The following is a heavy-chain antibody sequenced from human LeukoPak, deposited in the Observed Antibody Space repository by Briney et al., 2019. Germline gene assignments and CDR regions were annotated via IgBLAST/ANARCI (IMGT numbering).Heavy chain of an antibody. D-gene: IGHD5-24*01. J-gene: IGHJ4*02. V-gene: IGHV3-30*18. Sequence: PGGSLRLSCAASGFTFSNYGMHWVRQAPGKGLEWVAVVSYDGGNKYYADSVKGRFTISRDISKNTLYLQMNSLRAEDTAVYYCAKERWDGYNLDLPPLDYWGQGTLVTVSS. CDR2: VSYDGGNK. CDR3: AKERWDGYNLDLPPLDY. CDR1: GFTFSNYG.